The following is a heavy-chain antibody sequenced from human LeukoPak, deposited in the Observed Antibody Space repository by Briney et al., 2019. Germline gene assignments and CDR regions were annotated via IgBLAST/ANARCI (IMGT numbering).Heavy chain of an antibody. D-gene: IGHD2-21*02. CDR1: GGTFSSYA. Sequence: ASVKVSCKASGGTFSSYAISWVRQAPGQGLEWMGGIIPIFGTANYAQKFQGRVTITADESTSTAYMELSSLRSDDTAAYYCARGYCSGDCFTLFDYWGQGTLVTVSS. J-gene: IGHJ4*02. CDR2: IIPIFGTA. V-gene: IGHV1-69*13. CDR3: ARGYCSGDCFTLFDY.